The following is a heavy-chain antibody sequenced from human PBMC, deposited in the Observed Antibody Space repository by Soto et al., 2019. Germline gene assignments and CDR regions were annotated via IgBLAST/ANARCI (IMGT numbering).Heavy chain of an antibody. Sequence: QITLKESGPTLVKPTQTLTLTCTFSGFSLSTSGVGVGWISQPPGNALEWLALIYWDDDKRYSPTLKSRLTITKDTSKNQVVLTMTNMDPVDTATYYCAHALGGVVIVHFDYWGQGTLVTVSS. CDR1: GFSLSTSGVG. CDR2: IYWDDDK. D-gene: IGHD3-3*01. CDR3: AHALGGVVIVHFDY. V-gene: IGHV2-5*02. J-gene: IGHJ4*02.